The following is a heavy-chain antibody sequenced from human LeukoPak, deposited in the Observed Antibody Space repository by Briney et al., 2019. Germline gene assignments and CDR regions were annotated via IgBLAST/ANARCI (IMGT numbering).Heavy chain of an antibody. CDR2: IASDGSST. V-gene: IGHV3-74*01. CDR3: ARGRPHGNDY. Sequence: GGSLRLSCAASGFTVSSTYMSWVRQAPGKGLEWVSRIASDGSSTTYADSVKGRFSISRDNAKNTLYLQMNSLRVEDTAVYYCARGRPHGNDYWGQGTLVTVSS. CDR1: GFTVSSTY. J-gene: IGHJ4*02. D-gene: IGHD4-23*01.